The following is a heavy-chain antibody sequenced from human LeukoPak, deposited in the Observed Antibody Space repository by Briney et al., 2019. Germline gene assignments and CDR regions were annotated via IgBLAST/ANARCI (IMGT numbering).Heavy chain of an antibody. Sequence: PGRSLRLSCAASGFTFSSYGMHWVRQAPGKGLEWVAVISYDGSNKYYADSVKGRFTISRDNSKNTLYLQMNSLRAEDTAVYYCAKDLMGTYYDFWSGYSHYCYGMDVWGQGTTVTVSS. CDR3: AKDLMGTYYDFWSGYSHYCYGMDV. J-gene: IGHJ6*02. CDR2: ISYDGSNK. CDR1: GFTFSSYG. D-gene: IGHD3-3*01. V-gene: IGHV3-30*18.